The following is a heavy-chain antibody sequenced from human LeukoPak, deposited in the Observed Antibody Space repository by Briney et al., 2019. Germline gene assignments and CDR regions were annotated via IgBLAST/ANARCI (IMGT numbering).Heavy chain of an antibody. CDR1: GFTVSSNY. Sequence: GGSLRLSCAASGFTVSSNYMTWVRQAPGKGLEWVSIIYRDDRTYYADSVKDRFTISRDNSKETLYLQMNSLRAEDTAVYYCARDGSSGSYYFYYFDYWGQGTLVTVSS. J-gene: IGHJ4*02. CDR2: IYRDDRT. V-gene: IGHV3-66*01. CDR3: ARDGSSGSYYFYYFDY. D-gene: IGHD1-26*01.